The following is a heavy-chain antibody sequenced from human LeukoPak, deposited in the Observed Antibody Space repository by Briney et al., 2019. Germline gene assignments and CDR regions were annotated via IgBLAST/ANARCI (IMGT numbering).Heavy chain of an antibody. CDR2: ISGNSANT. V-gene: IGHV1-18*04. CDR1: GYTFTGYY. Sequence: ASVKVSCKASGYTFTGYYMHWVRQAPGQGLEWMGWISGNSANTNYAQKLQGRVTMTTDTSTSTAYMELWSLRSDDTAVYYCAREDYSSGGMDVWGKGTTVTISS. CDR3: AREDYSSGGMDV. D-gene: IGHD3-10*01. J-gene: IGHJ6*03.